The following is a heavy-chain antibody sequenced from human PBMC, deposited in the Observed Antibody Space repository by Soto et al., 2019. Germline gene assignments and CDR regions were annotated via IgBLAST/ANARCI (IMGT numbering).Heavy chain of an antibody. CDR1: ADTFTSSA. CDR2: INAGNGNT. D-gene: IGHD2-15*01. CDR3: ARDLGGWPDY. Sequence: SLSFYCMSSADTFTSSAMHWVRQAPGQRLEWMGWINAGNGNTKYSQKFQGRVTITRDTSASTAYMELSSLRSEDTAVDYCARDLGGWPDYWGQGTLVTVSS. V-gene: IGHV1-3*01. J-gene: IGHJ4*02.